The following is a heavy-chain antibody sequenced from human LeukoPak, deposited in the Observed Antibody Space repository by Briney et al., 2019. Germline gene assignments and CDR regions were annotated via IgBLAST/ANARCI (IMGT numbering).Heavy chain of an antibody. CDR2: INWNGGST. CDR1: GFTFDDYG. V-gene: IGHV3-20*04. D-gene: IGHD3-22*01. CDR3: ARERGYDSSGYRAYYFDY. Sequence: GGSLRLFCAASGFTFDDYGVSWVRQAPGKGLGWVSGINWNGGSTGCADSVKGRFTISRGNAKNSLYLQMNSLRAEDTALYYCARERGYDSSGYRAYYFDYWGQGTLVTVSS. J-gene: IGHJ4*02.